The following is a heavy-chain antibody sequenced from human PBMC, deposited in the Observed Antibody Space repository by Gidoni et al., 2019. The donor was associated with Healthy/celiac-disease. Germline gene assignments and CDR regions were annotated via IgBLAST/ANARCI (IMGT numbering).Heavy chain of an antibody. Sequence: QVQLVQSGAEVKKPGASVQVSCQASGSTFTSYAMHWVRQAPGQRLEWMGWINAGNGNTKDSQKFQGRVTITRDTSASTAYMELSSLRSEDTAVYYCARVIRRGYYDSSGLWYWGQGTLVTVSS. CDR1: GSTFTSYA. CDR3: ARVIRRGYYDSSGLWY. CDR2: INAGNGNT. D-gene: IGHD3-22*01. V-gene: IGHV1-3*01. J-gene: IGHJ4*02.